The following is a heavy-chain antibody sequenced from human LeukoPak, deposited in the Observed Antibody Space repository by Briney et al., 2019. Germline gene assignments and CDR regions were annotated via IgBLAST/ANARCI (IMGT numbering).Heavy chain of an antibody. CDR1: GFAVKSSY. J-gene: IGHJ4*02. V-gene: IGHV3-53*01. CDR3: ARDSAGNQYSSGNFDL. CDR2: LYAGGES. Sequence: HSGGSLRLSCAASGFAVKSSYMNWVRQAPGKGLEWVSVLYAGGESYYADSVLGRFTISRDNSNNTVFLEMNSLTADDTAVYFCARDSAGNQYSSGNFDLWGQGTLVTVSS. D-gene: IGHD3-10*01.